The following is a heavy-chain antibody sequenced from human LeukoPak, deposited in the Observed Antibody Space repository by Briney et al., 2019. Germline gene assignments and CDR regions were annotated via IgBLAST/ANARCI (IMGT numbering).Heavy chain of an antibody. CDR3: ARRFDYYGSGSYYIDYYYYMDV. Sequence: GASVKVSCKASGYTFTGYYMHWVRQAPGQGLEWMGWINPNSGGTNYAQKLQGRVTMTTDTSTSTAYMELRSLRSDDTAVYYCARRFDYYGSGSYYIDYYYYMDVWGKGTTVTISS. V-gene: IGHV1-2*02. D-gene: IGHD3-10*01. CDR1: GYTFTGYY. J-gene: IGHJ6*03. CDR2: INPNSGGT.